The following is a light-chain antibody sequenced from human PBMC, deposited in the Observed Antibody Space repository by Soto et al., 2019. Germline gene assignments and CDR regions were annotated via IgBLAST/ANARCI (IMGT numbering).Light chain of an antibody. CDR3: NSYTTSSDTRSA. V-gene: IGLV2-14*01. CDR2: DVS. Sequence: QSALTQPASLSGSPGQSITISCTGTSRDVGAYNYVSWYQQHPGKAPKLLIYDVSTRPSGVSNRFSGSKSGNTASLTISGLQAEDEADYYCNSYTTSSDTRSAFGTGTKVTVL. J-gene: IGLJ1*01. CDR1: SRDVGAYNY.